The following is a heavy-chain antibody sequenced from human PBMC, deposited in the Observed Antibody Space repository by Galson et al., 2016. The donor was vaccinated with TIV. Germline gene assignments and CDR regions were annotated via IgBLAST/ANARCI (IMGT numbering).Heavy chain of an antibody. D-gene: IGHD3-16*02. CDR3: ARGLGYTVYRRGRSGRCQGHGTTTAHRHTRTVYISLSSLRSRDTAFYYCARTVGYNYDRSGHYG. V-gene: IGHV1-69*06. J-gene: IGHJ4*02. CDR1: GYTFTSSF. CDR2: ITAMFGTT. Sequence: SVKVSCKASGYTFTSSFMHWVRQAPGQGLEWMGGITAMFGTTDYAQKFQGRVKITAAKSTSTGYTDLSSMSSEDTAFYYCARGLGYTVYRRGRSGRCQGHGTTTAHRHTRTVYISLSSLRSRDTAFYYCARTVGYNYDRSGHYGWGQGTLV.